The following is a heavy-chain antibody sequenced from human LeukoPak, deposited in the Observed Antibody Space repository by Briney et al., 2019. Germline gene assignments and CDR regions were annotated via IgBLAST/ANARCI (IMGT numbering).Heavy chain of an antibody. CDR3: ARDRWHSSGWYTGEFDY. D-gene: IGHD6-19*01. CDR1: GFTFSSYG. Sequence: GGSLRLSCAASGFTFSSYGMHWVRQAPGKGLEWVAVIWYDGSNKYYADSVKGRFTISRDNSKNTLYLQMNSLRAEDTAVYYCARDRWHSSGWYTGEFDYWGQGTLVTVSS. V-gene: IGHV3-33*01. CDR2: IWYDGSNK. J-gene: IGHJ4*02.